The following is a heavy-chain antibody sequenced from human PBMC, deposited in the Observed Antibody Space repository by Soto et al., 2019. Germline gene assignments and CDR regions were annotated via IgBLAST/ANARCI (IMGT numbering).Heavy chain of an antibody. V-gene: IGHV4-31*03. J-gene: IGHJ4*02. CDR1: GGSISSGGYY. Sequence: SETLSLTCTVSGGSISSGGYYWSWIRQHPGKGLEWIGYIYYSGSTYYNPSLKSRVTISVDPSKNQFSLKLSSVTAADTAVYYCARDFHRNHLYGSGSYFFDYWGQGTLVTVSS. D-gene: IGHD3-10*01. CDR2: IYYSGST. CDR3: ARDFHRNHLYGSGSYFFDY.